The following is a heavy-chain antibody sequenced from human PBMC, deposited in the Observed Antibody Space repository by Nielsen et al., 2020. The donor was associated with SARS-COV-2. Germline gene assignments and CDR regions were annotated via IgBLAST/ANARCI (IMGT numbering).Heavy chain of an antibody. CDR3: VTSLLSMHY. D-gene: IGHD2/OR15-2a*01. CDR1: GLTFSSYA. J-gene: IGHJ1*01. CDR2: ISGSSSTM. Sequence: GESLKISCAASGLTFSSYAMNWVRQAPGKGLEWISYISGSSSTMSYADSVEGRFSISRDNVKNSLFLQMDSLRDTDTAIYYCVTSLLSMHYWGQGILVTVSS. V-gene: IGHV3-48*02.